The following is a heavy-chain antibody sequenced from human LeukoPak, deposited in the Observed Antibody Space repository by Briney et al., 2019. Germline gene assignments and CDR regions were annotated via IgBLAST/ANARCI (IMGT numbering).Heavy chain of an antibody. D-gene: IGHD3-10*01. Sequence: ASVKVSCKASGYTFTSYAMHWVRQAPGQRLEWMGWINAGNGNTKYSQKFQGRVTITRDTSASTAYMELSNLRSEDTAVYYCARGMLDGVPVLLWFGEFDDAFDIWGQGTMVTVSS. V-gene: IGHV1-3*01. CDR1: GYTFTSYA. CDR2: INAGNGNT. CDR3: ARGMLDGVPVLLWFGEFDDAFDI. J-gene: IGHJ3*02.